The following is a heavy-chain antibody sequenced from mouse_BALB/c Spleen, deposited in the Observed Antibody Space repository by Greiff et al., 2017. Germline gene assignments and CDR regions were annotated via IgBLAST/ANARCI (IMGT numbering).Heavy chain of an antibody. V-gene: IGHV1-69*01. CDR1: GYTFTDYW. CDR2: IDTSDSYT. Sequence: VQLQQPGAELVMPGASVKMSCKASGYTFTDYWMHWVKQRPGQGLEWIGAIDTSDSYTSYNQKFKGKATLTVDESSSTAYMQLSSLTSEDSAVYYCARMDYFDYWGQGTTLTVSS. CDR3: ARMDYFDY. J-gene: IGHJ2*01.